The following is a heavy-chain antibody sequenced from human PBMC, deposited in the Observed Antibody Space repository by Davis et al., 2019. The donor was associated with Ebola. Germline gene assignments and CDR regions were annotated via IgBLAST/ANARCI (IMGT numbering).Heavy chain of an antibody. V-gene: IGHV3-53*01. Sequence: GESLKISCAASGFTVSTNFMSWVRQAPGKGLEWVSVIYSGGTTYYADSVKGRFTVSRDNSKNTLYLQMNILRAEETAVYYCARYLTSSSLDVWGPGTKVTVSS. J-gene: IGHJ6*02. CDR2: IYSGGTT. D-gene: IGHD2-2*01. CDR3: ARYLTSSSLDV. CDR1: GFTVSTNF.